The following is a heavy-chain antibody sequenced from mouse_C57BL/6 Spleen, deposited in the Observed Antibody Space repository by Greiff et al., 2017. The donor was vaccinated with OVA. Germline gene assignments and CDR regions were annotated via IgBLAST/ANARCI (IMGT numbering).Heavy chain of an antibody. CDR3: AGHWDDYFDY. D-gene: IGHD4-1*01. V-gene: IGHV1-7*01. CDR2: INPSSGYT. CDR1: GYTFTSYW. J-gene: IGHJ2*01. Sequence: QVQLKQSGAELAKPGASVKLSCKASGYTFTSYWMHWVKQRPGKGLEWIGYINPSSGYTKYNQKFKDKATLTADKSSSTAYMQLSSLTYEDSAVYYCAGHWDDYFDYWGQGTTLTVSS.